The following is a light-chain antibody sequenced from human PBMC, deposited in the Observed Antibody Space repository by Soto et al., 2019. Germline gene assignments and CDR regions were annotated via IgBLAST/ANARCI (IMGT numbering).Light chain of an antibody. CDR1: QSVSSN. CDR2: DAS. CDR3: QQYNTWPFT. J-gene: IGKJ3*01. Sequence: ETVMTQSPATLSVSPGERPTLSCRASQSVSSNLAWYQQKPGQAPRLLIYDASTRATGIPARFSGSGSGTEFTLTISSLQSEDFAVYYCQQYNTWPFTFGPGTKGDIK. V-gene: IGKV3-15*01.